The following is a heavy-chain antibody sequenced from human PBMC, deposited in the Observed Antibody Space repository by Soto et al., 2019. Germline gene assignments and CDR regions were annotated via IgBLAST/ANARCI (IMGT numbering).Heavy chain of an antibody. D-gene: IGHD3-10*01. J-gene: IGHJ4*02. CDR3: ARGRVTMVRGVLDY. CDR1: GGSFSGYY. CDR2: INYSGST. Sequence: SETLSLTCAVYGGSFSGYYWSWIRQPPGKGLEWIGEINYSGSTNYNPSLKSRVTISVDTSKNQFSLKLSSVTAADTAVYYCARGRVTMVRGVLDYWGQGTLVTVSS. V-gene: IGHV4-34*01.